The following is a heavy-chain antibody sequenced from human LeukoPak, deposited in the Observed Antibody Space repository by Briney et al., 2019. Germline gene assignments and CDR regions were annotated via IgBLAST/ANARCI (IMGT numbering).Heavy chain of an antibody. Sequence: PSETLSLTCAVYGGSFSTYYWSWIRQPPGKGLEWIGEINHSGSTNYNPSLKSRVTISVDTSKNQFSLKLSSVTAADTAVYYCARGSPGGGSGGGHYYYYMDVWGKGTTVTVSS. D-gene: IGHD6-25*01. V-gene: IGHV4-34*01. CDR3: ARGSPGGGSGGGHYYYYMDV. J-gene: IGHJ6*03. CDR2: INHSGST. CDR1: GGSFSTYY.